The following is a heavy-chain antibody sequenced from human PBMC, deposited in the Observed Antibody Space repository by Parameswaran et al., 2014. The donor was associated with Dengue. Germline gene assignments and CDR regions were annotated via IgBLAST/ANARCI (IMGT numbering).Heavy chain of an antibody. Sequence: VRQAPGKGLVWVSRINSDGSYTSYADSVKGRFTISRDNAKNTLYLQMNSLRAEDTAVYYCARDQTLDYYDSSAQDYWGQGTLVTVSS. CDR2: INSDGSYT. V-gene: IGHV3-74*01. J-gene: IGHJ4*02. D-gene: IGHD3-22*01. CDR3: ARDQTLDYYDSSAQDY.